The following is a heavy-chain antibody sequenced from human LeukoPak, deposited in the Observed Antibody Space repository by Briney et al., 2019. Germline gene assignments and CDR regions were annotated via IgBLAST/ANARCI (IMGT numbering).Heavy chain of an antibody. CDR3: ARDYYDSSGYYYEGFDY. D-gene: IGHD3-22*01. V-gene: IGHV1-69*05. Sequence: ASVKVSCKASGGTLSSYAISWVRQAPGQGLEWMGRIIPIFGTANYAQKFQGRVTITTDESTSTAYMELSSLRSEDTAVYYCARDYYDSSGYYYEGFDYWGQGTLVTVSS. CDR1: GGTLSSYA. J-gene: IGHJ4*02. CDR2: IIPIFGTA.